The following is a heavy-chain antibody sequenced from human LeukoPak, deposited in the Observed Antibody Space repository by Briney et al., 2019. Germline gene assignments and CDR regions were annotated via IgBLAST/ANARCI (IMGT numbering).Heavy chain of an antibody. V-gene: IGHV4-4*07. J-gene: IGHJ4*02. CDR1: GPSISSYY. CDR3: AREGGFYRPPDY. Sequence: SETLSLTCTVSGPSISSYYWSWIRQPAGKGLEWIGRTYTSGSTNYNPSLTGRLTMSVDLYENHISLKLTSVTAADTAVYYCAREGGFYRPPDYSGQGTLVTVSS. CDR2: TYTSGST. D-gene: IGHD3-3*01.